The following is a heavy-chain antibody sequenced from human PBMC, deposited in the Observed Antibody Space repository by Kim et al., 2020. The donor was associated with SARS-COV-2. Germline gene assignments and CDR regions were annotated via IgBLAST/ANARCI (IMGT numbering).Heavy chain of an antibody. Sequence: KVSCKASGDTFSRYIISWVRQAPGQGLEWMGRIVPILGTQNYAQKFQGRVTITADEPTSTFYMELNSLRSEDTAVYYCAILDRAMLLADYWGQGTLVTVS. CDR2: IVPILGTQ. CDR1: GDTFSRYI. V-gene: IGHV1-69*08. J-gene: IGHJ4*02. D-gene: IGHD5-18*01. CDR3: AILDRAMLLADY.